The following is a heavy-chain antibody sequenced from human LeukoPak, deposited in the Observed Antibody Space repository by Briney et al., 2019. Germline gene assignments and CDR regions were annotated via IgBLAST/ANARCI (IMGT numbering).Heavy chain of an antibody. CDR2: INTDGSST. V-gene: IGHV3-74*01. Sequence: GGSLRLPCAASGFTFSSYWMHWVRQAPGKGLVWVSRINTDGSSTTYADSVKGRFTISRDNAKNTLYLQMNSLSAEDTAVYYCARGYSSSYRIDYWGQGTLVTVSS. CDR3: ARGYSSSYRIDY. CDR1: GFTFSSYW. D-gene: IGHD6-6*01. J-gene: IGHJ4*02.